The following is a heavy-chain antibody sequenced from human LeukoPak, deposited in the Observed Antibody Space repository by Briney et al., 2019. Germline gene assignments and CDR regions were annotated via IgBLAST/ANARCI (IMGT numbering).Heavy chain of an antibody. Sequence: PGGSLRLSCGASGFTFSSYWMHWVRQAPGKGLVWVSRINSDGSSTSYADSVKGRFTISRDNAKNTLYLQMNSLRAEDTAVYYCARGYPYDAFDIWGQGAMVTVSS. CDR1: GFTFSSYW. D-gene: IGHD1-1*01. CDR3: ARGYPYDAFDI. V-gene: IGHV3-74*01. CDR2: INSDGSST. J-gene: IGHJ3*02.